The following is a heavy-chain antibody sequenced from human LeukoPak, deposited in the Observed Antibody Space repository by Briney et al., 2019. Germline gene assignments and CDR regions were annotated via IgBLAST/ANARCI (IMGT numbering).Heavy chain of an antibody. Sequence: ASVKVSCKASGYTFTSYDINWVRQATGQGLEWMGWMNPNSGNTGYAQKFQGRVTMTRNTSISTAYMELSSLRSEDTAVYYCARGIGYIDWSEPDYWGQGTLVTVSS. V-gene: IGHV1-8*01. CDR3: ARGIGYIDWSEPDY. CDR2: MNPNSGNT. D-gene: IGHD3-9*01. CDR1: GYTFTSYD. J-gene: IGHJ4*02.